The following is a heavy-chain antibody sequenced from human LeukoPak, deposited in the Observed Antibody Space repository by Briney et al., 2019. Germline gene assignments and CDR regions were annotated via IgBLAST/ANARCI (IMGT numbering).Heavy chain of an antibody. CDR3: ARDQEVHGYIYGAFDI. CDR2: INPSGGSA. Sequence: ASVKVSCKTSGGTFSSSAITWVRQAPGQGLEWMGIINPSGGSARYAQRFQGRVTMTRDTSTSTVYMELSSLRSEDTAVYYCARDQEVHGYIYGAFDIWGQGTMVTVSS. V-gene: IGHV1-46*01. D-gene: IGHD5-18*01. J-gene: IGHJ3*02. CDR1: GGTFSSSA.